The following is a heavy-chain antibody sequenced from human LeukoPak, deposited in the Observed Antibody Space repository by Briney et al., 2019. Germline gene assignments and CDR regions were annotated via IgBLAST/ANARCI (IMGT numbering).Heavy chain of an antibody. CDR1: GGTFSSYA. Sequence: SVKVSCKASGGTFSSYAISWVRQAPGQGLEWRGGIIPIFGTANYAQKFQGRVTITADESTSTAYMELSSLRSEDTAVYYCARVHGGNSVEEIGGYWFDPWGQGTLVTVSS. CDR3: ARVHGGNSVEEIGGYWFDP. V-gene: IGHV1-69*13. D-gene: IGHD4-23*01. J-gene: IGHJ5*02. CDR2: IIPIFGTA.